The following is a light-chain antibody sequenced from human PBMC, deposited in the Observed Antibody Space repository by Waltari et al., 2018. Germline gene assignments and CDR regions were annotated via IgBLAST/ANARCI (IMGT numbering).Light chain of an antibody. CDR1: SSDVGAYNF. Sequence: QSALAQPASVSGSPGQSITISCTGTSSDVGAYNFVSWYQHHPGKAPKLILYDVPRWPSGFSNRFSGSKSGNTASLTISGLQAEDEADYYCSSYTTISTTVFGGGTKVTVL. CDR3: SSYTTISTTV. V-gene: IGLV2-14*01. CDR2: DVP. J-gene: IGLJ2*01.